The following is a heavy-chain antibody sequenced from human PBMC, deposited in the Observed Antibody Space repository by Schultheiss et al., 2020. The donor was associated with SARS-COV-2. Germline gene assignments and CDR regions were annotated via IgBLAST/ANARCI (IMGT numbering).Heavy chain of an antibody. J-gene: IGHJ6*03. V-gene: IGHV4-4*02. CDR3: AREGYCSSTSCYSWLYYYYMDV. D-gene: IGHD2-2*02. CDR1: GGSISSSNW. Sequence: SETLSLTCAVSGGSISSSNWWSWVRQPPGKGLEWIGEIYHSGSTYYNPSLKSRVTISVDTSKNQFSLKLSSVTAADTAVYYCAREGYCSSTSCYSWLYYYYMDVWGKGTTVTVSS. CDR2: IYHSGST.